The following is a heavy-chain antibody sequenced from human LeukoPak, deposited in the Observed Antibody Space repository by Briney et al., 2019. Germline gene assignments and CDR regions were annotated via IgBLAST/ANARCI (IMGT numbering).Heavy chain of an antibody. V-gene: IGHV3-11*04. CDR2: ISGSGHDI. Sequence: PGGSLRLSCVVSGFSFSDSYMTWIRQTPGKGLESLAYISGSGHDIYYTDSVKGRFTISRDNAKDSLYLQMNSLRAEDTAVYYCARIRSSWFDYMDVWGKGTTVTVSS. CDR1: GFSFSDSY. J-gene: IGHJ6*03. D-gene: IGHD6-13*01. CDR3: ARIRSSWFDYMDV.